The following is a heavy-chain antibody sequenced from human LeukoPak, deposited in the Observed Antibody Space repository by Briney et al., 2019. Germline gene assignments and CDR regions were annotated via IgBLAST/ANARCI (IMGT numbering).Heavy chain of an antibody. CDR2: IKQDGSEK. V-gene: IGHV3-7*01. CDR3: ARVSHFDWPYYYYYYMDV. D-gene: IGHD3-9*01. Sequence: GGSLRLSCAAPGFTFSSYWMSWVRQAPGKGLEWVANIKQDGSEKYYVDSVKGRFTISRDNAKNSLYLQMNSLRAEDTAVYYCARVSHFDWPYYYYYYMDVWGKGTTVTVSS. J-gene: IGHJ6*03. CDR1: GFTFSSYW.